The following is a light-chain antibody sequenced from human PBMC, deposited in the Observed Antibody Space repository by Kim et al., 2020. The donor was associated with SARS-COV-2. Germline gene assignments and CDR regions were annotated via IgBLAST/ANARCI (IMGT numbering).Light chain of an antibody. CDR1: QNVGSR. J-gene: IGKJ4*01. Sequence: PGESPHLSCRASQNVGSRLAWYQQTPGRAPRLLIYDAAIRAAGIPDRFSASGSGTDFTLTIGSLAPEDFAVYYCQQRGNWPPALTFGGGTKVDIK. CDR3: QQRGNWPPALT. CDR2: DAA. V-gene: IGKV3-11*01.